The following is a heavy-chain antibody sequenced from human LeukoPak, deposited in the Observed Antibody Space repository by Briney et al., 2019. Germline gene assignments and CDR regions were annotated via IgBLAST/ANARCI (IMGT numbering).Heavy chain of an antibody. CDR1: GYSISSGDY. V-gene: IGHV4-38-2*02. D-gene: IGHD3-10*01. J-gene: IGHJ3*02. Sequence: KPSETLSLTCTVSGYSISSGDYWGWIRQPPGKGLEWIGSIYHSGRTYHNPSLTSRVTISVDTSKNQFSLKLSSVTAADTAVYYCARYGSGSYWSPLWDPEAFDIWGQGTMVTVSS. CDR2: IYHSGRT. CDR3: ARYGSGSYWSPLWDPEAFDI.